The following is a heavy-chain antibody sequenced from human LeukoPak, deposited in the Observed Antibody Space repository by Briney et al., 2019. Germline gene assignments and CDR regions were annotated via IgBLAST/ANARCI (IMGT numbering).Heavy chain of an antibody. Sequence: GGSLRLSCAASGFTFDDYAMHWVRQAPGKGLEWVSTIGWNSGSIGYADSVKGRFTITRDNAKNSLYLQMNSLTAEDTAVYYCARLRSPDYWGQGTLVTVSS. J-gene: IGHJ4*02. V-gene: IGHV3-9*01. CDR2: IGWNSGSI. CDR3: ARLRSPDY. CDR1: GFTFDDYA. D-gene: IGHD4-17*01.